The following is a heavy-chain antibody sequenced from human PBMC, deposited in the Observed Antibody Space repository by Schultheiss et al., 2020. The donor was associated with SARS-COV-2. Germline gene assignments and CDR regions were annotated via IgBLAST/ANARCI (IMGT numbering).Heavy chain of an antibody. Sequence: ASVKVSCKASGGTFTSYDINWVRQATGQGLEWMGWMNPNSGNTGYAQKFQGRVTMTRNTSISTAYMELSSLRSEDTAVYYCARGDPRYYDFWSGRGGMDVWGQGTTVTVSS. CDR1: GGTFTSYD. CDR2: MNPNSGNT. V-gene: IGHV1-8*01. CDR3: ARGDPRYYDFWSGRGGMDV. J-gene: IGHJ6*02. D-gene: IGHD3-3*01.